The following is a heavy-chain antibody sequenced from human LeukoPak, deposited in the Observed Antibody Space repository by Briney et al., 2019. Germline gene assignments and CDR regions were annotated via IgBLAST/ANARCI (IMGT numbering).Heavy chain of an antibody. J-gene: IGHJ4*02. V-gene: IGHV3-23*01. CDR1: RFTFSSYA. Sequence: PGGSLRLSCAASRFTFSSYAMSWVRQAPGKGLEWVSGISDSGGSTYYADSVKGRFTISRDNSKNTLYLQMNSLRAEDTAVYYCAKLDLKVAGTPGYYFDYWGQGTLVTVSS. CDR2: ISDSGGST. D-gene: IGHD6-19*01. CDR3: AKLDLKVAGTPGYYFDY.